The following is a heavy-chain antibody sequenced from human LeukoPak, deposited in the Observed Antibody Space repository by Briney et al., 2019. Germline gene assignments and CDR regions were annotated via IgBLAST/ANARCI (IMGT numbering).Heavy chain of an antibody. CDR3: ARARSYYSNYGVGGPGGYYYCYYMDV. D-gene: IGHD4-11*01. Sequence: ASVKVSCKASGGTFSSYAISWVRQAPGQGLEWMGGIIPIFGTANYAQKFQGRVTITADKSTSTAYMELSSLRSEDTAVYYCARARSYYSNYGVGGPGGYYYCYYMDVWGKGTTVTVSS. V-gene: IGHV1-69*06. CDR2: IIPIFGTA. CDR1: GGTFSSYA. J-gene: IGHJ6*03.